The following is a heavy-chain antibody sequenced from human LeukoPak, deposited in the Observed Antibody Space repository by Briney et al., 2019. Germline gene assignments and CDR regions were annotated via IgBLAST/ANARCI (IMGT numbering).Heavy chain of an antibody. D-gene: IGHD2-2*01. CDR3: ARHHCSSTSCYFDYYYYMDV. J-gene: IGHJ6*03. CDR2: INPNSGGT. CDR1: GYTFTGYY. Sequence: ASVKVSCKASGYTFTGYYMHWVRQAPGQGLEWMGWINPNSGGTNYAQKFQGRVTMTRDTSISTAYMELSRLRSDDTAVYYCARHHCSSTSCYFDYYYYMDVWGKGTTVTVSS. V-gene: IGHV1-2*02.